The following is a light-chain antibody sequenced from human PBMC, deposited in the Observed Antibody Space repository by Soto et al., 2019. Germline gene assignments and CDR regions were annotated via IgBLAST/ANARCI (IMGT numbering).Light chain of an antibody. CDR1: QSVSSSY. V-gene: IGKV3-20*01. CDR2: GAS. CDR3: QQYGSSPRFT. J-gene: IGKJ3*01. Sequence: EIGLTQSPGTLSLSPGERATLSCRASQSVSSSYLAWYQQKPGQAPRLLIYGASSRATGIPDRFSGSGSGTDFTLIISRLEPEDIAGYYCQQYGSSPRFTFGPVTKVDIQ.